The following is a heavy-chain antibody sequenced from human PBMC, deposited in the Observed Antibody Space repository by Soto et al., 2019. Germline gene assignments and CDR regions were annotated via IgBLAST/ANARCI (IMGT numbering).Heavy chain of an antibody. CDR1: GFTFSSHG. CDR3: AKAADISVRGVPPSDY. Sequence: LRLSCAASGFTFSSHGMHWVRQAPGKGLEWVAVISYDGSNKYYADSVKGRFTISRDNSQDTLYLQMNSLRPEDTAMYYCAKAADISVRGVPPSDYWGQGTLVTVSS. J-gene: IGHJ4*02. V-gene: IGHV3-30*18. D-gene: IGHD3-10*02. CDR2: ISYDGSNK.